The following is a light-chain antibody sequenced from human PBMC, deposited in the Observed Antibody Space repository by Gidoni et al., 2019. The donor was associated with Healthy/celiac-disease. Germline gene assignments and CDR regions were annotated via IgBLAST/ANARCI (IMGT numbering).Light chain of an antibody. V-gene: IGKV2-28*01. Sequence: DIVMTQSPLSLPVTPGEPASISCMSSQSLLHSNGYNYLDWYLQKPGQSPQLLIYLGSNRASGVPDRFSCSGSGTYVTLKISRVEAEDVGVYYCMQALQTPRTFGQGTKVEIK. J-gene: IGKJ1*01. CDR2: LGS. CDR3: MQALQTPRT. CDR1: QSLLHSNGYNY.